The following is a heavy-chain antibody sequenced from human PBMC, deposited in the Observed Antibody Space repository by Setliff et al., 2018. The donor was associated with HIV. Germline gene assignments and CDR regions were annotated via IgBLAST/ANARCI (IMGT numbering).Heavy chain of an antibody. CDR2: ISGSGDST. V-gene: IGHV3-23*01. CDR1: GFTFNYHA. Sequence: GGSLRLSCAASGFTFNYHAMTWVRQAPGRGLEWVSGISGSGDSTFYAHSVKGRFTISRDNSRDTLYLEMNNLRAEDTALYYCTRGRLPPYYYYYMDVWGKGTTVTVSS. CDR3: TRGRLPPYYYYYMDV. J-gene: IGHJ6*03.